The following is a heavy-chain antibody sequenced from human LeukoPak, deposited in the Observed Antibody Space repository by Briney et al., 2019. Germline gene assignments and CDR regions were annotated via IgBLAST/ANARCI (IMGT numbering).Heavy chain of an antibody. CDR3: ARDAPSEGYFDY. V-gene: IGHV1-2*02. J-gene: IGHJ4*02. CDR1: GYTFTGYY. Sequence: ASVKVSCKASGYTFTGYYMHWVRQAPGQGLEWMGWINPNSGGTNYAQKFQGRVTMTRDTSTSTVYMELSSLRSEDTAVYYCARDAPSEGYFDYWGQGTLVTVSS. CDR2: INPNSGGT.